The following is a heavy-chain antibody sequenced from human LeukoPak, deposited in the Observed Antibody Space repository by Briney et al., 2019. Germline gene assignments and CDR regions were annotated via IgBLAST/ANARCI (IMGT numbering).Heavy chain of an antibody. D-gene: IGHD5-24*01. V-gene: IGHV1-2*02. CDR1: GYIFSGYY. Sequence: ASVKVSCKASGYIFSGYYMHWVRQAPGQGLEWMGWINPNSGGTNYAQKFQGRVTMTRDTSISTAYMELSRLRSDDTAVYYCARERGDSYGYNVFDYWGQGTLVTVSS. CDR3: ARERGDSYGYNVFDY. CDR2: INPNSGGT. J-gene: IGHJ4*02.